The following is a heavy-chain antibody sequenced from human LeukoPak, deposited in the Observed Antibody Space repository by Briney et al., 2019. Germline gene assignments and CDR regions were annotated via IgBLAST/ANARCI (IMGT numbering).Heavy chain of an antibody. CDR2: INSRGSTI. Sequence: GGSLRLSCAASGFTFSSYEMNWVRQAPGKGLEWVSFINSRGSTIYYVDSVKGRFTISRDNAKNSLYLQMNSLRAEDTAVYYCAREIASSSSWFSPYYYYYMDVWGKGTTVTISS. J-gene: IGHJ6*03. V-gene: IGHV3-48*03. CDR3: AREIASSSSWFSPYYYYYMDV. CDR1: GFTFSSYE. D-gene: IGHD6-13*01.